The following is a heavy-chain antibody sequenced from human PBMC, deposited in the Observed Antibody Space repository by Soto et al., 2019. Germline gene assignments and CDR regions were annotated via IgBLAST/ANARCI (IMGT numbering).Heavy chain of an antibody. CDR2: IYNTGNT. V-gene: IGHV4-59*11. D-gene: IGHD1-1*01. Sequence: SETLSLTCTVSGGSLSSLYWSWIRQPPGKGLEWIGYIYNTGNTNYNPSLKSRVTISIDTSKNQFSLMLSSVTAADTAVYYCAGRRPVLGFWGQGTMVTVSS. CDR3: AGRRPVLGF. J-gene: IGHJ3*01. CDR1: GGSLSSLY.